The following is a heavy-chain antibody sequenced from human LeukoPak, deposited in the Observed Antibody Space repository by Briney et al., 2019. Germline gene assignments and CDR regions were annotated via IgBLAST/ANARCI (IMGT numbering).Heavy chain of an antibody. D-gene: IGHD6-19*01. V-gene: IGHV4-38-2*01. CDR3: ARRQWRSYDAFDI. Sequence: SETLSLTCAVSGYSISSGYYWGWIRQPPGKGLEWIGSIYHSGSTYYNPSLKSRVTISVDTSKNQFSLKLSSVTAADTAVYYRARRQWRSYDAFDIWGQGTMVTVSS. J-gene: IGHJ3*02. CDR2: IYHSGST. CDR1: GYSISSGYY.